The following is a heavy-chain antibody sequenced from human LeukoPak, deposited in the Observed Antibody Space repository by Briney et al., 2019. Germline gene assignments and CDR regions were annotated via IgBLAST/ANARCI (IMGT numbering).Heavy chain of an antibody. J-gene: IGHJ4*02. D-gene: IGHD6-19*01. Sequence: GASVKVSCKASGYTFTSYDINWVRQATGQGLEWMGWMNPNSGNTGYAQKFQGRVTMTEDTSTDTAYMELSSLRSEDTAVYYCATVVAVAGHDYWGQGTLVTVSS. V-gene: IGHV1-8*01. CDR3: ATVVAVAGHDY. CDR2: MNPNSGNT. CDR1: GYTFTSYD.